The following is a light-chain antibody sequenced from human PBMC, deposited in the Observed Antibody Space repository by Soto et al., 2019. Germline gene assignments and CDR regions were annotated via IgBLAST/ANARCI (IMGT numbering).Light chain of an antibody. V-gene: IGLV2-14*01. Sequence: ALTQPASVSGSPGQSITISCTGTSSDVGGYNYVSWYQQHPGKAPKLMIYEVSNRPSGVSNRFSGSKSGNTASLTISGLQAEDEADYYCSSYTSSSTPVVFGGGTKVTVL. J-gene: IGLJ2*01. CDR2: EVS. CDR1: SSDVGGYNY. CDR3: SSYTSSSTPVV.